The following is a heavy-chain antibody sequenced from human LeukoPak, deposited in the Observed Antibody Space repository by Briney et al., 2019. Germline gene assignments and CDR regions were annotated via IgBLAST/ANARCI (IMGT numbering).Heavy chain of an antibody. Sequence: GGSLRLSCAASGFTFRNYAMNWVRQAPGKGLEWLSSVTDSGHSTNYADSLKGRFTISRDNSKNTLYLQMKSLTVGDTAVYYCARAGRGYTVGLHYWGQGTLVTVSA. D-gene: IGHD5-18*01. CDR1: GFTFRNYA. CDR2: VTDSGHST. V-gene: IGHV3-23*01. J-gene: IGHJ4*02. CDR3: ARAGRGYTVGLHY.